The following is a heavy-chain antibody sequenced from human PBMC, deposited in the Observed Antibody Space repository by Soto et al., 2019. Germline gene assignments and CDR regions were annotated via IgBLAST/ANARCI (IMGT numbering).Heavy chain of an antibody. D-gene: IGHD3-16*01. V-gene: IGHV4-30-4*01. CDR3: ARGSTSSAPIMGHFDY. J-gene: IGHJ4*02. CDR2: IYYSGST. Sequence: KPSETLSLTCTVSGGSISSGDYYWSWIRQPPGKGLEWIGYIYYSGSTYYNPSLKSRVTISVDTSKNQFSLKLSSVTAADTAVYYCARGSTSSAPIMGHFDYWGQGTLVTVSS. CDR1: GGSISSGDYY.